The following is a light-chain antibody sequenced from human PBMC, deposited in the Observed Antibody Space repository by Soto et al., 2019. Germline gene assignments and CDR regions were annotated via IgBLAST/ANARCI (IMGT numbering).Light chain of an antibody. J-gene: IGLJ1*01. V-gene: IGLV1-44*01. Sequence: QSVLTQPPSASGTPGQRVTISCSGGRSDIGSNTVDWYQQLPGTAPKLLIYGNNQRPSGVPDRFSGSKSGTSASLAISRLQSEDEADYYCAAWDDSLNVYVFGTGTKLTVL. CDR1: RSDIGSNT. CDR3: AAWDDSLNVYV. CDR2: GNN.